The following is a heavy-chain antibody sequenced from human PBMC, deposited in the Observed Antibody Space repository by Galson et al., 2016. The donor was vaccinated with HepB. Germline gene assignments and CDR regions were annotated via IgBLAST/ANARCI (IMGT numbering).Heavy chain of an antibody. CDR3: ARIGYGVSGGNGVDP. V-gene: IGHV3-30*04. CDR1: GITIIGYN. D-gene: IGHD2-15*01. CDR2: IAHSGGTA. Sequence: SLRLSCAASGITIIGYNMNWVRQAPGKGLEWVAHIAHSGGTAYNTDSVRGRFTISRDDSKNAVYLQMSSLEREDTAVYYCARIGYGVSGGNGVDPWGQGTLVTVSS. J-gene: IGHJ5*02.